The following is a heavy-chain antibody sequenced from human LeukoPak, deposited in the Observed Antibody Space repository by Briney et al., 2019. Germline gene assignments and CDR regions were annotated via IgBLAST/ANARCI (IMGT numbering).Heavy chain of an antibody. V-gene: IGHV1-69*05. Sequence: SVKVSCKASGGTFSSYAISWVRQAPGQGLEWMGRIIPIFGTANYAQKFQGRVTITTDESTSTAYMELSSLRSEDTAVYYCARVAVRYFDWLGENDYWGQGTLVTVSS. CDR2: IIPIFGTA. CDR1: GGTFSSYA. J-gene: IGHJ4*02. CDR3: ARVAVRYFDWLGENDY. D-gene: IGHD3-9*01.